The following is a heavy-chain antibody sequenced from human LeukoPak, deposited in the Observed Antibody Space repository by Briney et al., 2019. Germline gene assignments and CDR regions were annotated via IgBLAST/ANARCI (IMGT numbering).Heavy chain of an antibody. CDR3: AKVSRWERYYYDSSGYPLGNWLDP. Sequence: PGGSLRLSCAASGFTFSSYAMSWVRQAPGKGLEWVSAISGSGGSTYYADSVKGRFTISRDNSKNTLYLQMNSLRAEDTAVYYCAKVSRWERYYYDSSGYPLGNWLDPWGQGTLVTVSS. V-gene: IGHV3-23*01. CDR1: GFTFSSYA. D-gene: IGHD3-22*01. CDR2: ISGSGGST. J-gene: IGHJ5*02.